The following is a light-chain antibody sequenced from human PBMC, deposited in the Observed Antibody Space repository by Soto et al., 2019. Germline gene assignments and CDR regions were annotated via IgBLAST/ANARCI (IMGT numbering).Light chain of an antibody. V-gene: IGKV1-5*01. Sequence: IPMTQSPSTLSASVGDRVTLTCRASQSINAWLVWYQQKPGKAPKLLIYDASSLQSGVPSRFSGSGSGTEFTLTISGLQPDDFATYYCQHYNIYSPWTFGQGTKVEIK. CDR2: DAS. J-gene: IGKJ1*01. CDR3: QHYNIYSPWT. CDR1: QSINAW.